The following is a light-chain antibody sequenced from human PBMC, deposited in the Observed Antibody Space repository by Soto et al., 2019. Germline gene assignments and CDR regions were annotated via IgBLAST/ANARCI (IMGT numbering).Light chain of an antibody. J-gene: IGLJ1*01. V-gene: IGLV2-14*01. CDR1: SSDVGAYNY. CDR3: ASYTTISTYV. CDR2: DVT. Sequence: QSALTQPASVSGPPGQSMTISCTGTSSDVGAYNYVSWYQHHPGKAPRLVIYDVTNRPSGISDRFSGSKSGNTASLTISGLLAEDEADYYCASYTTISTYVFGTGTKVTVL.